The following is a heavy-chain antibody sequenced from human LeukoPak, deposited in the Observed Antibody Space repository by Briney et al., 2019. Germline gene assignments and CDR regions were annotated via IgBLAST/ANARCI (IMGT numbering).Heavy chain of an antibody. D-gene: IGHD3-10*01. V-gene: IGHV4-59*02. Sequence: SETLSLTCTISGGSVSDYYWSWIRQSPGKGLEWIGYIYYTGSTTYNPSLKSRVTMSADTSKNQFSLKLSSVTAADTAVYYCARDKDYYGSGSYFWGQGTMVTVSS. CDR3: ARDKDYYGSGSYF. J-gene: IGHJ3*01. CDR2: IYYTGST. CDR1: GGSVSDYY.